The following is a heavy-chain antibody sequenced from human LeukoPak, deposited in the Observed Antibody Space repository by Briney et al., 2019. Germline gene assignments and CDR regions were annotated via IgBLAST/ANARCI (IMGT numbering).Heavy chain of an antibody. CDR2: IKEDGSEE. J-gene: IGHJ4*02. D-gene: IGHD1-26*01. Sequence: GGSLRLSCSASGFTFGWYWMTGVRQAPGKGLEGVANIKEDGSEEYYVDSVKGRFTLSRDNAKESMYLQMDSLLVEDTAVYYCARDTGRYYVDYWGQGTLVAVSS. CDR1: GFTFGWYW. V-gene: IGHV3-7*04. CDR3: ARDTGRYYVDY.